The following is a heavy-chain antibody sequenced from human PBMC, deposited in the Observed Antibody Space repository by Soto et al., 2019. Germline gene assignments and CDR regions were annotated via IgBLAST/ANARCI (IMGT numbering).Heavy chain of an antibody. Sequence: VASVKVSCKASGYTFTSYAMHWVRQAPGQRLEWMGWINAGNGNTKYSQKFQGRVTITRDTSASTAYMELSSLRSEDTAVYYCARVPWLEGSFDYWGQGTRVTVSS. J-gene: IGHJ4*02. CDR2: INAGNGNT. CDR3: ARVPWLEGSFDY. D-gene: IGHD6-19*01. V-gene: IGHV1-3*01. CDR1: GYTFTSYA.